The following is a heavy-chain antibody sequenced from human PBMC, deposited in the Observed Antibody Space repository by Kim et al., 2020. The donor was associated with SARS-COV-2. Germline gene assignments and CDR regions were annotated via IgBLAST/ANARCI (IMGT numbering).Heavy chain of an antibody. J-gene: IGHJ4*01. CDR2: YYYSGST. CDR1: GGSLSSGDYD. CDR3: ARDSTYFD. V-gene: IGHV4-30-4*01. Sequence: SETLSLTCTVSGGSLSSGDYDWSRIRQPQGQGREWIGYYYYSGSTNYYLTLKRRVTIAVATYKNHFSLKFGSVTAADTAVYSCARDSTYFD.